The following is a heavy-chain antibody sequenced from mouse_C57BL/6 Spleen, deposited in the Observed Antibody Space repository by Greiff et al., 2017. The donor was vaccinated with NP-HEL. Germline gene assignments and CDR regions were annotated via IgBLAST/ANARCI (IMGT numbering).Heavy chain of an antibody. V-gene: IGHV2-2*01. D-gene: IGHD2-3*01. CDR2: IWSGGST. J-gene: IGHJ4*01. CDR3: TNDGSYAMDY. Sequence: QVQLQQSGPGLVQPSQSLSITCTVSGFSLTSYGVHWVRQSPGKGLEWLGVIWSGGSTDYNAAFISRLSISKEHSKSQVFFKMSSLQAGDTAIYYCTNDGSYAMDYWVQGTSVTVSS. CDR1: GFSLTSYG.